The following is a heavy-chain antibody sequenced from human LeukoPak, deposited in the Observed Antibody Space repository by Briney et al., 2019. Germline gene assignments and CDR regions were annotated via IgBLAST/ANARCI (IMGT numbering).Heavy chain of an antibody. D-gene: IGHD5-24*01. V-gene: IGHV3-9*03. CDR1: GFTFDDYA. Sequence: GGSLRLSCAASGFTFDDYAMHWVRQAPGKGLEWVSGISWNSGSIGYADSVKGRFTISRDNAKNSLYLQMNSLRAEDMALYYCAKGDGYNVIDAFDIWGQGTMVTVSS. J-gene: IGHJ3*02. CDR3: AKGDGYNVIDAFDI. CDR2: ISWNSGSI.